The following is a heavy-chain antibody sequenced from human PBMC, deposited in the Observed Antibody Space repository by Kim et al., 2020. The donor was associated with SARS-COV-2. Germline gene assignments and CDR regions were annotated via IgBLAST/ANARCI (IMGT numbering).Heavy chain of an antibody. J-gene: IGHJ4*02. CDR3: ARVSFSGWTNDY. V-gene: IGHV4-34*01. Sequence: SETLSLTCAVYGESFSGYYWNWIRQAPGKGLEWIGEINHRGSTTYNPSLKSRVTMSIDTPKKQFSLQLTSVTAADTGVSYCARVSFSGWTNDYWGQGTLV. CDR2: INHRGST. CDR1: GESFSGYY. D-gene: IGHD6-19*01.